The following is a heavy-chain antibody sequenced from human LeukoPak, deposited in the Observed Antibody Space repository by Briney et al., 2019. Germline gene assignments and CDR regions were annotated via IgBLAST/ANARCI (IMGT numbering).Heavy chain of an antibody. J-gene: IGHJ4*02. CDR3: ARGAYSSGWYYFDY. D-gene: IGHD6-19*01. CDR2: IYYSGST. CDR1: GGSFSGYY. Sequence: NPSETLSLTCAVYGGSFSGYYWSWIRQPPGKGLEWIGYIYYSGSTNYNPSLKSRVTISVDTSKNQFSLKLSSVTAADTAVYYCARGAYSSGWYYFDYWGQGTLVTVSS. V-gene: IGHV4-59*01.